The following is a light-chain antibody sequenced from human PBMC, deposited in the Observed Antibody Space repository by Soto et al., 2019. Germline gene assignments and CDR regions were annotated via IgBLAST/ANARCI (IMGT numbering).Light chain of an antibody. CDR1: QSISRY. CDR3: RQSSNTSLT. V-gene: IGKV1-39*01. CDR2: AAS. J-gene: IGKJ4*01. Sequence: DIQMTQAPYSLSASVGDRVTITCRASQSISRYLNWYQQKPGKAPKLLIYAASSLQSGVPSRFSGSGSGTDFTLTISSLQPEDFATYSCRQSSNTSLTFGRGTKVDIX.